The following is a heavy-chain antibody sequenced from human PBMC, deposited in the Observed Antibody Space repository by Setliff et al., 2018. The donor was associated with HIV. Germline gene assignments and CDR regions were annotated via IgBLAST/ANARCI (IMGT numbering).Heavy chain of an antibody. V-gene: IGHV1-69*13. CDR3: ASPQPQGANQLLWSLDS. CDR2: IIPIFGTA. D-gene: IGHD2-2*01. J-gene: IGHJ4*02. Sequence: GASVKVSCKASGGTFSSQVISWVRQAPGQGLEWMGGIIPIFGTANYAQKFQGRVTITADESTNTAYMELSRLRSEDTAVYYCASPQPQGANQLLWSLDSWGQGALVTVSS. CDR1: GGTFSSQV.